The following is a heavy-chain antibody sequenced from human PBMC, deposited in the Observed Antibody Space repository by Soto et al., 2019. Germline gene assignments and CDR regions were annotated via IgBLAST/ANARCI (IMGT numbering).Heavy chain of an antibody. CDR2: INSGGNT. J-gene: IGHJ6*02. V-gene: IGHV3-66*01. CDR1: GFGVSNNY. D-gene: IGHD3-9*01. CDR3: ARGGVSSGYGEYYYYGLDV. Sequence: EVQLVESGGGLVQPGGSLRLSCAASGFGVSNNYMSWVRQAPGKGLEWVSAINSGGNTYYADSVKGRFTISRDNSKNTVYLQMNSVRAEDTAVYYCARGGVSSGYGEYYYYGLDVWGHGTTVTVSS.